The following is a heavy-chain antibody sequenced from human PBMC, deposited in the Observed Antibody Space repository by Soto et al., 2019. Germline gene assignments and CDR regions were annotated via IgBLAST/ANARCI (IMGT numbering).Heavy chain of an antibody. D-gene: IGHD4-17*01. CDR3: AREGYGGNTDAFDM. CDR1: GFSVSGYE. J-gene: IGHJ3*02. Sequence: EVQLVESGGGLVQPGGSLRLSCAVSGFSVSGYEMDWVRQAPGKGLEWVSYMSTSGGTIYYADSVKGRFTISRDNAKNSLYLQMDSLRAEDTAVYYCAREGYGGNTDAFDMWGQGTMVTVSS. CDR2: MSTSGGTI. V-gene: IGHV3-48*03.